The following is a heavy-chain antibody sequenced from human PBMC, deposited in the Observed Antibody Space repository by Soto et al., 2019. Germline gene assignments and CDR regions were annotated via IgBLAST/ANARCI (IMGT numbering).Heavy chain of an antibody. J-gene: IGHJ6*02. Sequence: QVQLQESGPGLVKPSETLSLTCTVSGGSVSSGSYYWSWIRQPPGKGLEWIGYIYYSGSTNYNPSLKSRVTISVDTSKNQFSLKLSSVTAADTAVYYRAAGTIPGYYYYGMDVWGQGTTVTVSS. V-gene: IGHV4-61*01. D-gene: IGHD1-7*01. CDR1: GGSVSSGSYY. CDR3: AAGTIPGYYYYGMDV. CDR2: IYYSGST.